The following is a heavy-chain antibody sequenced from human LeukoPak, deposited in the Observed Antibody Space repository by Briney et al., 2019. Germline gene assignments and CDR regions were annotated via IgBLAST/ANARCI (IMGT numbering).Heavy chain of an antibody. CDR1: GFTFSSYW. CDR3: ASMQWGLLDAFDI. J-gene: IGHJ3*02. Sequence: GGSLRLSCAASGFTFSSYWMSWVRQAPGKGLERVANIKQDGSEKYYVDSVKGRFTISRDNAKNSLYLQMNSLRAEDTAVYYCASMQWGLLDAFDIWGQGTMVTVSS. D-gene: IGHD1-26*01. CDR2: IKQDGSEK. V-gene: IGHV3-7*01.